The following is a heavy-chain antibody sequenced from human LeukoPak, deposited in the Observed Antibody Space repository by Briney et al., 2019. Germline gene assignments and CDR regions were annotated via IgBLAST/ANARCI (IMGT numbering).Heavy chain of an antibody. Sequence: GASVKVSCKASGYTFTSYYMHWVRQAPGQGLEWMGIINPSGGSTSYAQKFQGRVTMTRDMSTSTDYMELSSLRSEDTAVYFCARDWGVEGRPGYMDVWGKGTTVTVSS. CDR2: INPSGGST. CDR1: GYTFTSYY. D-gene: IGHD6-6*01. CDR3: ARDWGVEGRPGYMDV. J-gene: IGHJ6*03. V-gene: IGHV1-46*01.